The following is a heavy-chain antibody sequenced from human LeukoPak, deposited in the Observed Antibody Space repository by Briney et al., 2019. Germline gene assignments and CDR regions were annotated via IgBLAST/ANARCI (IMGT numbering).Heavy chain of an antibody. Sequence: GESLKISCKGSGYSFTNYWIGWVRQMPGKGLEWMGIIYPGDSDTRYSPSFQGPVTISADKSISSAYLQWSSLKASDTAMYYCAGRGTSSSFDYYYYMDVWGKGTTVTVSS. CDR3: AGRGTSSSFDYYYYMDV. CDR2: IYPGDSDT. CDR1: GYSFTNYW. J-gene: IGHJ6*03. D-gene: IGHD6-6*01. V-gene: IGHV5-51*01.